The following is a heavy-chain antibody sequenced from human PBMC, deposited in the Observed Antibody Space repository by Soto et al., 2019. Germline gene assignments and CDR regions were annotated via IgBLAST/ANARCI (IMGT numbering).Heavy chain of an antibody. V-gene: IGHV3-23*01. CDR1: GFTFSSYA. CDR2: ISGSGGST. J-gene: IGHJ6*03. Sequence: GGSLRLSCAASGFTFSSYAMSWVRQAPGKGLEWVSAISGSGGSTYYADSVKGRFTISRDNSKNTLYLQMNSLRAEDTAVYYCASSVTPGSYYYYYYYMDVWGKGTTVTVSS. CDR3: ASSVTPGSYYYYYYYMDV. D-gene: IGHD4-17*01.